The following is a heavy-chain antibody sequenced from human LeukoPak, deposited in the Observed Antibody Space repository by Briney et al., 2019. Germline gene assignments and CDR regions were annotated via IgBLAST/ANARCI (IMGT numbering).Heavy chain of an antibody. CDR2: INHSGST. Sequence: PSETLSLTCAVYGGSFSGYYWSWIRQPPGKGLEWIGEINHSGSTNYNPSLKSRVTISVDTSKNQFSLKLSSVTAADTAVYYCARGDGYKRVFSHWGQGTLVTVSS. D-gene: IGHD5-24*01. J-gene: IGHJ4*02. CDR3: ARGDGYKRVFSH. CDR1: GGSFSGYY. V-gene: IGHV4-34*01.